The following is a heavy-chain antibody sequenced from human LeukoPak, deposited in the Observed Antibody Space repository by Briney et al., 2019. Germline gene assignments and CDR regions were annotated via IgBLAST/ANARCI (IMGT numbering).Heavy chain of an antibody. V-gene: IGHV1-2*02. D-gene: IGHD6-19*01. CDR3: ATRIAVAAPDAFDI. J-gene: IGHJ3*02. CDR1: GYTFAGYY. Sequence: ASVKVSCKTSGYTFAGYYSHWLRQAPGQGLEWMGWIDPNNAGTKYGQKFQGRISMTSDTSINTAYMELSRLRSDDTAVYYCATRIAVAAPDAFDIWGQGTMVTVSS. CDR2: IDPNNAGT.